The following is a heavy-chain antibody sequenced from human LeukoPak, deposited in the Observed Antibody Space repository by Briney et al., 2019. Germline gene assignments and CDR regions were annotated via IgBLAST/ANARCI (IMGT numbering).Heavy chain of an antibody. V-gene: IGHV4-59*01. D-gene: IGHD4-11*01. CDR3: ARDLTTVTPYYYYGMDV. Sequence: SETLSLTCTVSGGSISPYYWNWIRQPPGKGLERIGYIYYSGSTNYNPSLKSRVTISVDTSKNQFSLKLSSVTAADTAVYYCARDLTTVTPYYYYGMDVWGQGTTVTVSS. CDR2: IYYSGST. J-gene: IGHJ6*02. CDR1: GGSISPYY.